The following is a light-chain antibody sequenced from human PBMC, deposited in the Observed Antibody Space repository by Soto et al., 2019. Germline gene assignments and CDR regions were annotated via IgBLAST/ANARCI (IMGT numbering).Light chain of an antibody. CDR3: HQYGSSPTT. CDR1: QSVSSSY. J-gene: IGKJ1*01. V-gene: IGKV3-20*01. Sequence: EIVLPQSPGTLSFSPWARGPRSCSASQSVSSSYLAWYQQKPGQAPRFLIYGTSSRATGIPDRFSGSGSGTDFSLTISRLEPEDFAVYYCHQYGSSPTTLGQGTKVDIK. CDR2: GTS.